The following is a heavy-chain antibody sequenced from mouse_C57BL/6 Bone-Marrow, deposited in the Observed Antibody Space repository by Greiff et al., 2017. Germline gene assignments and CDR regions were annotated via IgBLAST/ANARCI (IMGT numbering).Heavy chain of an antibody. CDR1: GYTFTDYY. V-gene: IGHV1-19*01. J-gene: IGHJ2*01. Sequence: EVKLMESGPVLVKPGASVKMSCKASGYTFTDYYMNWVKQSHGKSLEWIGVINPYNGGTSYNQKFKGKATLTVDKYSSTAYMALNSLTSEDSAVYYCARRLGRRGYWGQGTTLTVSS. CDR2: INPYNGGT. CDR3: ARRLGRRGY. D-gene: IGHD4-1*01.